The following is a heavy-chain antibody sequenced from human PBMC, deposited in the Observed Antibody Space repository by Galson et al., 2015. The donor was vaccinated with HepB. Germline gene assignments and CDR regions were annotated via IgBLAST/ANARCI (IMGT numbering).Heavy chain of an antibody. CDR3: ARRSHGGYFDY. Sequence: SETLSLTCTVSGGSISGGTLHWGWIRQPPGKGLEWIGSISYSGSTYYNPSLRGRVTISVDTSKNQFSLKLSSVTAADTAVYYCARRSHGGYFDYWGQGTLVTVSS. CDR2: ISYSGST. CDR1: GGSISGGTLH. D-gene: IGHD2-15*01. V-gene: IGHV4-39*01. J-gene: IGHJ4*02.